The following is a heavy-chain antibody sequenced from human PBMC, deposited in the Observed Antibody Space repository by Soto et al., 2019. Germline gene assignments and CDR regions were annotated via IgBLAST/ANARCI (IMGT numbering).Heavy chain of an antibody. Sequence: SETLSLTCTVSGGSISSYYWSWIRQPPGKGLEWIGYISYSGSTNYNPSLKSRVTISVDTSKNQFSLKLSSVTAADTAVYYCARMNYYDTSGYPFYYWSQGMMVTVSS. CDR1: GGSISSYY. CDR3: ARMNYYDTSGYPFYY. CDR2: ISYSGST. D-gene: IGHD3-22*01. V-gene: IGHV4-59*01. J-gene: IGHJ4*02.